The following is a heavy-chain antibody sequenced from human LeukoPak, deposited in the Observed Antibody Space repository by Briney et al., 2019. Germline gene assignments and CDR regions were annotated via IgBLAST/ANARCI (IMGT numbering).Heavy chain of an antibody. J-gene: IGHJ6*03. V-gene: IGHV1-8*01. CDR3: ARVGKLTRYYCYYMDV. Sequence: ASVKVSCKASGYTFTSYDINWVRQATGQGLEWMGWMNPNSGNTGYAQKFQGRVTMTRNTSISTAYMELSSLRSEDTAVYYCARVGKLTRYYCYYMDVWGKGTTVTVSS. CDR2: MNPNSGNT. D-gene: IGHD7-27*01. CDR1: GYTFTSYD.